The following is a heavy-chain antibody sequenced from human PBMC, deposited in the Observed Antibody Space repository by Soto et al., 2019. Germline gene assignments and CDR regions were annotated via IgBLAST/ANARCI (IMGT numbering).Heavy chain of an antibody. V-gene: IGHV4-4*02. CDR2: IFHVGNT. J-gene: IGHJ1*01. D-gene: IGHD5-18*01. CDR3: AGGYGYYSAEDLDH. Sequence: QVQLQESGPGLVKPSGTLSLTCAVSGGSISSRDWWMWVRQPPGKGLEWIGEIFHVGNTNYNPSLKSRLNISIDESRAQFSLRLRSVTAADTAVYYCAGGYGYYSAEDLDHWGQGTLVSVSS. CDR1: GGSISSRDW.